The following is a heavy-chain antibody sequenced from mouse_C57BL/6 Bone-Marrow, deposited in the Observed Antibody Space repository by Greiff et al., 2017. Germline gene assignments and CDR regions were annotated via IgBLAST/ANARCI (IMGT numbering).Heavy chain of an antibody. D-gene: IGHD1-1*01. Sequence: QVQLQQPGAELVMPGASVKLSCKASGYTFTSYWMHWVKQRPGQGLEWIGEIDPSDSYTNYNQKFKGKSTLTVDKSSSTAYMQLSSLTSEDSAVYCCAREAYYVAMDYWGQGTSVTVYS. CDR1: GYTFTSYW. CDR2: IDPSDSYT. J-gene: IGHJ4*01. V-gene: IGHV1-69*01. CDR3: AREAYYVAMDY.